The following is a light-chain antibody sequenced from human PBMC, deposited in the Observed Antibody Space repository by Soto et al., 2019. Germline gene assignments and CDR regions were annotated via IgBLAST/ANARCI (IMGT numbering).Light chain of an antibody. CDR2: DNN. Sequence: QSVLTQPPSVSGAPGQRVTISCTGSSSNIGSPYDVHWYQQLPGTAPKLLIYDNNNRPSGVPDRFSGSKSGTSASLAITGLQAEDEAGYYCQSYDKKLAWVFGGGTKVTVL. CDR1: SSNIGSPYD. CDR3: QSYDKKLAWV. J-gene: IGLJ3*02. V-gene: IGLV1-40*01.